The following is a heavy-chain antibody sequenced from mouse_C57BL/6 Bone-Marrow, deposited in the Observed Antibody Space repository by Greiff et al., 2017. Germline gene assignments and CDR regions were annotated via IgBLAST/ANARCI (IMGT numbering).Heavy chain of an antibody. CDR3: ARFGAPAWFAY. D-gene: IGHD3-1*01. CDR2: ISDGGSYT. Sequence: EVKLVESGGGLVKPGGSLKLSCAASGFTFSSYAMYWVRQTPEKRLEWVATISDGGSYTYYPDNVKGRFTISRDNAKNNLYLQVSHLKSEDTAMYYCARFGAPAWFAYWGQGTLVTVSA. J-gene: IGHJ3*01. V-gene: IGHV5-4*03. CDR1: GFTFSSYA.